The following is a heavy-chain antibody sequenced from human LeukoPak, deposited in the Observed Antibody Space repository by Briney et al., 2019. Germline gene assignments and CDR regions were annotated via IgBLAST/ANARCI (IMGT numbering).Heavy chain of an antibody. CDR3: ARDRAYDREFDS. CDR2: IIPNSGGT. CDR1: GYTFTGYY. J-gene: IGHJ4*02. V-gene: IGHV1-2*06. D-gene: IGHD3-3*01. Sequence: EASVKVSRKASGYTFTGYYMHWVRQAPGQGLEWMGRIIPNSGGTKYAQKFQGRVTMTRDTSITTAYMELSRLRSDDTAVYYCARDRAYDREFDSWGQGTLVTVSS.